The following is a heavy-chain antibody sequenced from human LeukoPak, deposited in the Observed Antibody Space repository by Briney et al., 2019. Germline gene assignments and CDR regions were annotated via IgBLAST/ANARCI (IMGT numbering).Heavy chain of an antibody. V-gene: IGHV1-2*02. CDR2: INPNSGDT. D-gene: IGHD5-18*01. J-gene: IGHJ4*02. CDR3: AKDQGRGYAYGLYYFDY. CDR1: GYTFTSYD. Sequence: ASVKVSCKASGYTFTSYDINWVRQATGQGLEWMGWINPNSGDTNYAQKFQGRVTMTRDTSISTAYMELSGLISDDTAVYYCAKDQGRGYAYGLYYFDYWGQGTLVTVSS.